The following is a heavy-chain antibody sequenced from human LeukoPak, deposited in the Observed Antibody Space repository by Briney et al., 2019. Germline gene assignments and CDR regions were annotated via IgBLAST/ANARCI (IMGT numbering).Heavy chain of an antibody. CDR2: IIPIFGTA. D-gene: IGHD1-26*01. CDR3: ARSLHYYYYYMDV. Sequence: SVKVSCKASGGTFSSYAISWVRQAPGQGLGWMGGIIPIFGTANYAQKFQGRVTITTDESTSTAYMELSSLRSEDTAVYYCARSLHYYYYYMDVWGKGTTVTVSS. V-gene: IGHV1-69*05. J-gene: IGHJ6*03. CDR1: GGTFSSYA.